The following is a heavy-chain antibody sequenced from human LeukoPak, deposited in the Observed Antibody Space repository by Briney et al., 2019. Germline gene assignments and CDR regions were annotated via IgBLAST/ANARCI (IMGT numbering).Heavy chain of an antibody. CDR2: IYSGGST. CDR3: ARDSSGWFRDYYYGMDV. V-gene: IGHV3-53*01. D-gene: IGHD6-19*01. Sequence: GGSLRLSCAASGSTVSSNYMSWVRQAPGKGLEWVSVIYSGGSTYYADSVKGRFTISRDNSKNTLYLQMNSLRAEDTAVYYCARDSSGWFRDYYYGMDVWGQGTTVTVSS. J-gene: IGHJ6*02. CDR1: GSTVSSNY.